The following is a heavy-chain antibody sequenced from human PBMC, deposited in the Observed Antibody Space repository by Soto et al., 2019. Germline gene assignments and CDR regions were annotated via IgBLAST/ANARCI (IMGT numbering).Heavy chain of an antibody. CDR3: ARDGGTYYYYYMDV. D-gene: IGHD1-1*01. CDR2: ISSSSSTV. CDR1: GFQFSSYS. V-gene: IGHV3-48*01. J-gene: IGHJ6*03. Sequence: LRLSCAASGFQFSSYSMNWVRQAPGKGLEWVSYISSSSSTVYYADSVKGRFTMSRDNAKKSLYLQMNSLRAEDTAVYYCARDGGTYYYYYMDVWGKGTTVTVSS.